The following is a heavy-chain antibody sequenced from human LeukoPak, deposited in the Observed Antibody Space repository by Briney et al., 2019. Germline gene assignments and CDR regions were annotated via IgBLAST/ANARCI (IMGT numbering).Heavy chain of an antibody. CDR1: GGSISSSSYY. D-gene: IGHD4-17*01. CDR3: ASYGDYSANFDY. J-gene: IGHJ4*02. V-gene: IGHV4-39*01. CDR2: IYYSGST. Sequence: PPETLSLTCTVSGGSISSSSYYWGWIRQPPGKGLEWIGSIYYSGSTYYNPSLRSRVTISVDTSKNQFSLKLSSVTAADTAVYYCASYGDYSANFDYWGQGTLVTVSS.